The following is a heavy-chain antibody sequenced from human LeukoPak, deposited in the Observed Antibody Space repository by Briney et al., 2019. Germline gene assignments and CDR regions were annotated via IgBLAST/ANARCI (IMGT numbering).Heavy chain of an antibody. CDR2: IIPIFGIA. J-gene: IGHJ6*02. D-gene: IGHD2-15*01. CDR1: GGTFSSYA. CDR3: ATPYCSGGSCPYYYGMDV. Sequence: SVKVSCKASGGTFSSYAISWVRQAPGQGVEWMGRIIPIFGIANYAQKFQGRVTITADKSTSTAYMELSSLRSEDTAVYYCATPYCSGGSCPYYYGMDVWGQGTTVTVSS. V-gene: IGHV1-69*04.